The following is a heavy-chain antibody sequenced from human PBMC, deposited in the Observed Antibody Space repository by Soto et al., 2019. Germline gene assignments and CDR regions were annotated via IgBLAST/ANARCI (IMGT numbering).Heavy chain of an antibody. J-gene: IGHJ4*02. V-gene: IGHV4-4*02. CDR2: IYYSGSI. D-gene: IGHD3-22*01. CDR1: GGSISSGNW. Sequence: PSETLSLTCAVSGGSISSGNWWSWVRQPPGKGLEWIGQIYYSGSINYNPSLKSRVTISVDESKNQFSLKLSSVTAADTAVYYCARDVENYYENSPTGQFDFWGQGTLVTVSS. CDR3: ARDVENYYENSPTGQFDF.